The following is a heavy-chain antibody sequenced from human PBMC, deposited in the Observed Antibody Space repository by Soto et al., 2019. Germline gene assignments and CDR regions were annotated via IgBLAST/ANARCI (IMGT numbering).Heavy chain of an antibody. D-gene: IGHD2-2*02. Sequence: ASVKVSCKASGYTFSNYYIYWVRQAPGQGLEWMGIINPNGGSTSYAQKFQGRVTISVDTSKNQFSLKLSSVTAADTAVYYCARGYCSSTSCYIWDNWFEPWGQGTLVTVSS. V-gene: IGHV1-46*01. CDR3: ARGYCSSTSCYIWDNWFEP. CDR2: INPNGGST. CDR1: GYTFSNYY. J-gene: IGHJ5*02.